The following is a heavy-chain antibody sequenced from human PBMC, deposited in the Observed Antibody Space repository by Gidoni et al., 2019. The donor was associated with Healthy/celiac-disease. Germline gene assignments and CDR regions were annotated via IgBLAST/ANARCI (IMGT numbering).Heavy chain of an antibody. CDR1: GGTFSSYA. J-gene: IGHJ1*01. V-gene: IGHV1-69*04. CDR2: IIPILGIA. D-gene: IGHD3-10*01. Sequence: QVQLVQSGAEVKKPGSSVKVSCKASGGTFSSYANSWVRQAPGPGLEWMGRIIPILGIANYAKKFQGRVTITADKSTSTAYMELSSLRSEDTAVYYCATPMVRGAQNFQHWGQGTLVTVSS. CDR3: ATPMVRGAQNFQH.